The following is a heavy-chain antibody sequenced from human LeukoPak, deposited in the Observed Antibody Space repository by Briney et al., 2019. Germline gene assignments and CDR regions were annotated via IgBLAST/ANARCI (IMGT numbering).Heavy chain of an antibody. CDR1: GGSISSSSYY. CDR2: ICYSGST. J-gene: IGHJ4*02. V-gene: IGHV4-39*07. Sequence: SETLSLTCTVSGGSISSSSYYWGWIRQAPGKGLEWNGSICYSGSTYYNPSLKSRVTISVDTSKNQFSLKLTSVTAADTAVYYCARDRRHRSSGVGDLAYYFDYWGQGTLVTVSS. CDR3: ARDRRHRSSGVGDLAYYFDY. D-gene: IGHD1-14*01.